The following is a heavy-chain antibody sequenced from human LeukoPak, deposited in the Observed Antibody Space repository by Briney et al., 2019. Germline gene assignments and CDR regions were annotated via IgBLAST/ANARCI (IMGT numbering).Heavy chain of an antibody. CDR3: ARALYYYGSGSYPFDY. V-gene: IGHV3-21*01. J-gene: IGHJ4*02. D-gene: IGHD3-10*01. CDR2: ISSSSSYI. Sequence: GGSLRLSCAASGFTFSSYSMNWVRQAPGKGLEWVSSISSSSSYIYYADSVRGLFTISRDNSRNTLFLQMNSLRAEDRGVYYCARALYYYGSGSYPFDYWGQGTLVTVSS. CDR1: GFTFSSYS.